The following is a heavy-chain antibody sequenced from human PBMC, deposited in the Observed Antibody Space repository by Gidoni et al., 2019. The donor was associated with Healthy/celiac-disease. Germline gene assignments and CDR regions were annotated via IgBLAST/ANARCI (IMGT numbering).Heavy chain of an antibody. Sequence: QVQLVEYGGGVDQPGRSLRPSCAASGFTSRSYVMHWVRQAPGMGLEWVAVISYDGSNKYCADTVKGRFTISRDNSKNTLYLQMISLRAEDTAVYYCAKDSGVGATIGRVFDYWGQGTLVTVSS. V-gene: IGHV3-30*18. D-gene: IGHD1-26*01. CDR2: ISYDGSNK. CDR3: AKDSGVGATIGRVFDY. J-gene: IGHJ4*02. CDR1: GFTSRSYV.